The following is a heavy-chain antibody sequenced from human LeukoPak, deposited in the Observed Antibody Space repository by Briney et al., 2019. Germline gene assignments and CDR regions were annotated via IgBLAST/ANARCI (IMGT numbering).Heavy chain of an antibody. D-gene: IGHD6-19*01. CDR2: SDSSSTYT. Sequence: PGGSLRLSCAASGFTFSDYYMTWIRQAPGKGLEWVSYSDSSSTYTNYADSVKGRFTIPRDNAKNLLYLQMNSLRVEDTAVYYCATGGGQWLPHYWGQGTLVTVSS. J-gene: IGHJ4*02. V-gene: IGHV3-11*06. CDR1: GFTFSDYY. CDR3: ATGGGQWLPHY.